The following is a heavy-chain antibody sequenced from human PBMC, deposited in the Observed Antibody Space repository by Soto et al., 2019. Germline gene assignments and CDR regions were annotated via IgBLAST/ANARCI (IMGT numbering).Heavy chain of an antibody. CDR2: IYYSGST. Sequence: PSETLSLTCTVSGVSISSYYWSWIRQPPGKGLEWIGYIYYSGSTNYNPSLKSRVTISVDTSKNQFSLKLSSVTAADTAVYYCARGTATTYYYYYYMDVWGKGTTVTVSS. V-gene: IGHV4-59*01. J-gene: IGHJ6*03. CDR3: ARGTATTYYYYYYMDV. CDR1: GVSISSYY. D-gene: IGHD4-4*01.